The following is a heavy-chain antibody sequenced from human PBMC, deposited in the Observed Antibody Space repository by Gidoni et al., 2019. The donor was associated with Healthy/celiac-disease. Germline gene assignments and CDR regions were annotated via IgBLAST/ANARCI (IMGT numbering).Heavy chain of an antibody. Sequence: EVRLVESGGGLVQPGGSLSLSCAASGFTFSSYSMRWVRQAPGKGLEWVANIKQDGSEKYYVDSVKGRFTISRDNAKNSLYLQMNSLRAEDTAVYYCARDRRKAAANYYGSGSYWVYWGQGTLVTVSS. CDR2: IKQDGSEK. CDR1: GFTFSSYS. D-gene: IGHD3-10*01. CDR3: ARDRRKAAANYYGSGSYWVY. V-gene: IGHV3-7*01. J-gene: IGHJ4*02.